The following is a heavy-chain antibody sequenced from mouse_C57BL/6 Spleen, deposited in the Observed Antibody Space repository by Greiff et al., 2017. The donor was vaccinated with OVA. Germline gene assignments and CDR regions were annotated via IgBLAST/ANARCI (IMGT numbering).Heavy chain of an antibody. V-gene: IGHV1-80*01. J-gene: IGHJ2*01. CDR3: AREGYDYYFDY. D-gene: IGHD2-4*01. CDR2: IYPGDGDT. CDR1: GYAFSSYW. Sequence: QVQLKQSGAELVKPGASVKISCKASGYAFSSYWMNWVKQRPGKGLEWIGQIYPGDGDTNYNGKFKGKAKLTADKSSSTAYMQLSSLTSEDSAVYFCAREGYDYYFDYWGQGTTLTVSS.